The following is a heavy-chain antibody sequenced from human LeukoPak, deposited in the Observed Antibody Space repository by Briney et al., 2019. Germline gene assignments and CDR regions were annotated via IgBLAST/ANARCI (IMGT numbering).Heavy chain of an antibody. CDR2: IYYSGST. D-gene: IGHD6-19*01. J-gene: IGHJ4*02. CDR3: ARRGGGVTMYSGGWQTFDY. CDR1: GGSISTYY. Sequence: PSETLSLTCTVSGGSISTYYWSWIRQPPGKGLEWIGSIYYSGSTYYNPSLKSRVTISVDTSKNQFSLKLSSVTAADTAVYYCARRGGGVTMYSGGWQTFDYWGQGTLVTVPS. V-gene: IGHV4-59*05.